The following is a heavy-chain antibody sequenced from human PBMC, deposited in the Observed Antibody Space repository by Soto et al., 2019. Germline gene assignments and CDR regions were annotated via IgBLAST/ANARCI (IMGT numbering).Heavy chain of an antibody. CDR3: ARGVFRRGSSPFDF. J-gene: IGHJ4*02. D-gene: IGHD2-15*01. V-gene: IGHV3-11*01. CDR2: ISSSGSTA. CDR1: GFIFGDHY. Sequence: QVQLVESGGGLVKPGGSLRLSCAASGFIFGDHYMNWIRQAPGKGLEWISYISSSGSTAYYADSVKDRFTISRDNVEKSLFLHMNSLRDEDTAVYFCARGVFRRGSSPFDFWGPGTLVSVSS.